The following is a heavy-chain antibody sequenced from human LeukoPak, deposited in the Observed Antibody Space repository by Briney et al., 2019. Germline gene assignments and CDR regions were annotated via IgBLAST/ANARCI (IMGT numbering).Heavy chain of an antibody. D-gene: IGHD3-10*01. CDR1: GFTFSSYA. CDR3: AKDYSKTSYYGSGTYYRPNWFDP. J-gene: IGHJ5*02. V-gene: IGHV3-30*04. Sequence: GGSLRLSCAASGFTFSSYAMHWVRQAPGKGLEWVAVISYDGSNKYYADSVKGRFTISRDNSKNTLYPQMNSLRAEDTAVYYCAKDYSKTSYYGSGTYYRPNWFDPWGQGTLVTVSS. CDR2: ISYDGSNK.